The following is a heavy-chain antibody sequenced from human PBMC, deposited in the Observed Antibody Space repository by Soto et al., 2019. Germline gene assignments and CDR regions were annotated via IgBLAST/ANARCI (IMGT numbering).Heavy chain of an antibody. D-gene: IGHD3-9*01. J-gene: IGHJ1*01. Sequence: QVQLVQSGAEVKKHGASVKVSCKASGYTFTIYGLRWVRQAPGQGLEWMGWISAYNGNTNYAQKLQGRVTMTTDTSTSTAYMELRSLRSDDTAVYYCARASKFYEILTAYLPAEYFQHWGQGTLVTVAS. CDR1: GYTFTIYG. CDR3: ARASKFYEILTAYLPAEYFQH. CDR2: ISAYNGNT. V-gene: IGHV1-18*04.